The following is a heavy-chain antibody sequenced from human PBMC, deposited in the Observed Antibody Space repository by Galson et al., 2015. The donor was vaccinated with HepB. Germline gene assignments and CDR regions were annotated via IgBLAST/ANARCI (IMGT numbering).Heavy chain of an antibody. D-gene: IGHD3-16*01. CDR3: VKEGSWFGGYWFDP. V-gene: IGHV3-23*01. J-gene: IGHJ5*02. CDR1: GFIFRHRA. CDR2: INGRGSTR. Sequence: SLRLSCAGSGFIFRHRAMAWIRQAPGKGLEWVSGINGRGSTRSYSDAVKGRFSISRDNSKDTVFLQMDNLRAEDTAVYYCVKEGSWFGGYWFDPWGQGALVTVS.